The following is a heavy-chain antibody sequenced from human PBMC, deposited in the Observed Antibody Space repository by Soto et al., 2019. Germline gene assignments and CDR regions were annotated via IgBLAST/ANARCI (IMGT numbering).Heavy chain of an antibody. J-gene: IGHJ6*02. Sequence: SLKLSCKASGGTFSSYAISWVRQAPGQGLEWMGGIIPIFGTANYAQKFQGRVTITADESTSTAYMELSSLRSEDTAVYYCARFGAGAYVDAPPNYYYSGMDVWGQGTTVTVSS. V-gene: IGHV1-69*13. CDR3: ARFGAGAYVDAPPNYYYSGMDV. CDR2: IIPIFGTA. D-gene: IGHD3-10*01. CDR1: GGTFSSYA.